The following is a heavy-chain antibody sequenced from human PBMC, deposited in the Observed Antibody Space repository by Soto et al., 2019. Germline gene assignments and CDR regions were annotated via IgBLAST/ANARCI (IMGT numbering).Heavy chain of an antibody. CDR1: GYTFTGYY. J-gene: IGHJ6*02. CDR2: INPNSGGT. V-gene: IGHV1-2*04. D-gene: IGHD3-3*01. CDR3: AKGPPSFTVFGEMLCGMDV. Sequence: QVRLVQSGAEVKKPGASVKVSCKASGYTFTGYYMHWVRQAPGQGLEWMGWINPNSGGTNYVQKFQGWVTMTRDTSISTAYMELSRLRCDDTAMYYCAKGPPSFTVFGEMLCGMDVWGQGTTVTVSS.